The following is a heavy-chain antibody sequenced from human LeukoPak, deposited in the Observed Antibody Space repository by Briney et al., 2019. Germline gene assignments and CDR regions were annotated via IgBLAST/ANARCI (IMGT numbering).Heavy chain of an antibody. V-gene: IGHV3-23*01. D-gene: IGHD3-22*01. J-gene: IGHJ4*02. CDR2: ISGSGGST. Sequence: GGSLILSCAASGFTFSSYAMSWVRQAPGKGLEWVSAISGSGGSTYYADSVKGRFTISRDNSKNTLYLQMNSLRAEDTAVYYCAKDLYYYDSSGYYPWDYWGQGTLVTVSS. CDR1: GFTFSSYA. CDR3: AKDLYYYDSSGYYPWDY.